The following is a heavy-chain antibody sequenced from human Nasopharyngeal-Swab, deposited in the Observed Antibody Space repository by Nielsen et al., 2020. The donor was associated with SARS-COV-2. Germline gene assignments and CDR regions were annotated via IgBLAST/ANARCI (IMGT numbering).Heavy chain of an antibody. D-gene: IGHD2-2*01. V-gene: IGHV4-59*01. CDR2: IYYSGST. CDR1: GGSISSYY. Sequence: SETLSLTCTVSGGSISSYYWSWIRQPPGKGLEWIGYIYYSGSTNYNPSLKSRVTISVDTSKNQFSLKLSSVTAADTAVYYCARLMGSSTSFGRFDPWGQGTLVTVPS. CDR3: ARLMGSSTSFGRFDP. J-gene: IGHJ5*02.